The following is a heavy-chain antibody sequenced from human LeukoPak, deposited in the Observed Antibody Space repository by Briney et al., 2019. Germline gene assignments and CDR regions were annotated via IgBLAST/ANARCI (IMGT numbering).Heavy chain of an antibody. CDR1: GFTFSSYA. D-gene: IGHD3-3*01. V-gene: IGHV3-23*01. J-gene: IGHJ4*02. Sequence: PGGSLRLSCAASGFTFSSYAMSWVRQAPGKGLEWVSAISGSGGSTYYADSVKGRFTISRDNSKNTLYLQMNSLRAEDTAVYYRAKDNDFWSGYSDYWGQGTLVTVSS. CDR3: AKDNDFWSGYSDY. CDR2: ISGSGGST.